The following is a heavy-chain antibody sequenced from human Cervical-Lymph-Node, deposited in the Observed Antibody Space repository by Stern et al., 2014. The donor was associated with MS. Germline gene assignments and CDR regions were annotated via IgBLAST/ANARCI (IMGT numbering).Heavy chain of an antibody. CDR2: ISPVDSET. CDR1: GYSFTNSW. J-gene: IGHJ4*02. V-gene: IGHV5-51*01. D-gene: IGHD2-2*02. Sequence: EVQLVESGAEVKKPGQSLKISCKGSGYSFTNSWIGWVRQMPGKGLELMGIISPVDSETRYSPSFQGQVTISFDKSINTAYVQWTSLEASDTAMYYCARQGCATTSCHTIDSWGQGTLITVSS. CDR3: ARQGCATTSCHTIDS.